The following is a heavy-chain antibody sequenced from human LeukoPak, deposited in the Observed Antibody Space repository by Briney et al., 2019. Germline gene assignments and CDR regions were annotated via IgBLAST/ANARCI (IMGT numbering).Heavy chain of an antibody. J-gene: IGHJ4*02. D-gene: IGHD4-17*01. Sequence: GGSLRLSCAASGFTFSSYAMSWVRQAPGKGLEWVSAISGSGGSTYYADSVKGRFTISGDNSKNTLYLQMNSLRAEDTAVYYCARSTVTTPYYFDYWGQGTLVTVSS. V-gene: IGHV3-23*01. CDR1: GFTFSSYA. CDR2: ISGSGGST. CDR3: ARSTVTTPYYFDY.